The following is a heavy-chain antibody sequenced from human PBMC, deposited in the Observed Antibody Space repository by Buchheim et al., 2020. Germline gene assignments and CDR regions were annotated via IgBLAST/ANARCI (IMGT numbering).Heavy chain of an antibody. D-gene: IGHD2-15*01. J-gene: IGHJ4*02. CDR2: INSDGSST. CDR1: GFTFSSYR. Sequence: EVQLVESGGGLVQPGGSLRLSCAASGFTFSSYRMHWVRQAPGKGLVWVSRINSDGSSTSYADSVKGRFTISRDNAKNTLYLQMNSLRDEDTAVYYCARGELDGYCSGGSCYGFDYWGQGTL. V-gene: IGHV3-74*01. CDR3: ARGELDGYCSGGSCYGFDY.